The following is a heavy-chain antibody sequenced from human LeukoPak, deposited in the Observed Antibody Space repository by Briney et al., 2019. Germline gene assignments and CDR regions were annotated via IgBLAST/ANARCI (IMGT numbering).Heavy chain of an antibody. V-gene: IGHV3-15*01. Sequence: GGSLRLSCAASGFTFSNAWMTWVRQAPGKGLEWVGRIRTRTDGGTTDYAAPVKGRFTISRDDSENTLYLQMNSLKAEDTAVYFCTTGVGTENSHGYEWGQGTLVTVSS. CDR1: GFTFSNAW. CDR3: TTGVGTENSHGYE. J-gene: IGHJ4*02. D-gene: IGHD5-18*01. CDR2: IRTRTDGGTT.